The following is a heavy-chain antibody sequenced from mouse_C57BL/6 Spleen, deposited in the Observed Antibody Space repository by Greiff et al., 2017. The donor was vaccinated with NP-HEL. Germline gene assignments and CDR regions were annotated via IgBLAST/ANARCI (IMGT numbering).Heavy chain of an antibody. Sequence: EVQLQESGEGLVKPGGSLKLSCAASGFTFSSYAMSWVRQTPEKRLEWVAYISSGGDYIYYADTVKGRFTISRDNARNTLYLQMSSLKSEDTAMYYCTRVIYYDYDVEYYFDYWGQGTTLTVSS. CDR3: TRVIYYDYDVEYYFDY. CDR1: GFTFSSYA. J-gene: IGHJ2*01. V-gene: IGHV5-9-1*02. CDR2: ISSGGDYI. D-gene: IGHD2-4*01.